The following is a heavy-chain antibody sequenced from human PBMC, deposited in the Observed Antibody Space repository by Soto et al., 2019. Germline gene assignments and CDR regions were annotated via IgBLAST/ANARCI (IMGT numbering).Heavy chain of an antibody. CDR1: GYTLTELS. Sequence: QVQLVQSGAEVKKPGASVKVSCKVSGYTLTELSMHWVRQAPGKGLEWMGGFDPEDGETIYAQKFQGRVTMTEDTSTDTAYMELGSLRSEDTAVYYCAAAQMYCSSTSCPRHYYYYYMDVWGKGTTVTVSS. V-gene: IGHV1-24*01. D-gene: IGHD2-2*01. CDR3: AAAQMYCSSTSCPRHYYYYYMDV. J-gene: IGHJ6*03. CDR2: FDPEDGET.